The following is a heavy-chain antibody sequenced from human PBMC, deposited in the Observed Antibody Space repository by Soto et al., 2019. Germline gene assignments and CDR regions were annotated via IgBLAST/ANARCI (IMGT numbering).Heavy chain of an antibody. V-gene: IGHV4-39*01. CDR3: ARFLVPASRNTDFDY. CDR2: IYYSGTT. D-gene: IGHD2-21*02. CDR1: GASISSSDYY. Sequence: SETLSLTCTVSGASISSSDYYWGWVRQTPGKGLDWIGNIYYSGTTYYSPSLKRRVTISVDTAKNQFSLKLNSVNAADTAVYYCARFLVPASRNTDFDYWGQGTMVTVSS. J-gene: IGHJ4*02.